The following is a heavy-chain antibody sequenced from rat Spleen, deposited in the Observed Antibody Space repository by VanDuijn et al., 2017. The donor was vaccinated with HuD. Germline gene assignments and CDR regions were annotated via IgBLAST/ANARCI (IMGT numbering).Heavy chain of an antibody. CDR3: TRDEGGIPYYFDY. CDR2: IWGDGST. V-gene: IGHV2-15*01. J-gene: IGHJ2*01. D-gene: IGHD1-6*01. CDR1: GFSLISYA. Sequence: QVQLKESGPGLVQSSQTLSLTCTVSGFSLISYAVNWVRQPPGKGLEWMGGIWGDGSTNYNSALKSRLSISRDTSKSQVFLKMNSLQTEDTAFYFCTRDEGGIPYYFDYWGQGVMVTVSS.